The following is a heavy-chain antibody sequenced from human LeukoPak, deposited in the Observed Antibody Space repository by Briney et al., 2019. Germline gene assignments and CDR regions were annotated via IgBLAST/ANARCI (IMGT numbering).Heavy chain of an antibody. D-gene: IGHD3-22*01. CDR2: ISSSSSYI. CDR1: GFTFSSYS. J-gene: IGHJ6*03. V-gene: IGHV3-21*01. CDR3: ARVDYDSSGYYYNYYYYYMDV. Sequence: GGSLRLSCAASGFTFSSYSMNWVRQAPGKGLEWVSSISSSSSYIYYADSVKGRFTIPRDNAKNSLYLQMNSLRAEDTAVYYCARVDYDSSGYYYNYYYYYMDVWGKGTTVTVSS.